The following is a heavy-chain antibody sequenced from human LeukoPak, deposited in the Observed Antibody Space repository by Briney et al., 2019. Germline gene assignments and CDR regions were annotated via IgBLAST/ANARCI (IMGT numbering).Heavy chain of an antibody. D-gene: IGHD5-24*01. CDR1: GGSISSGGYY. CDR3: AGRLWRRDSYNLSAFDI. V-gene: IGHV4-61*08. J-gene: IGHJ3*02. Sequence: SETLSLTCTVSGGSISSGGYYWNWIRQPPGKGLEWIGYTYYSGSTNYNPSLKSRVTISVDTSKNQFSLKLSSVTAADTAVYYCAGRLWRRDSYNLSAFDIWGQGTMVTVSS. CDR2: TYYSGST.